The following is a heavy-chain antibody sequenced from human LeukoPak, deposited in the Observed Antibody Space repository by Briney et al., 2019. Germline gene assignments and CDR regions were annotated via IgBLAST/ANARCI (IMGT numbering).Heavy chain of an antibody. CDR3: AKSKYGSGSYYYYYYGMDV. CDR2: ISGSGGST. CDR1: GFTFSSYA. J-gene: IGHJ6*02. V-gene: IGHV3-23*01. Sequence: GGSLRLSCAASGFTFSSYAMSWVRQAPGKGLEWVSAISGSGGSTYYADSVKGRFTISRDNSKNTLYLQMNSLRAEDTAVYYCAKSKYGSGSYYYYYYGMDVRGQGTTVTVSS. D-gene: IGHD3-10*01.